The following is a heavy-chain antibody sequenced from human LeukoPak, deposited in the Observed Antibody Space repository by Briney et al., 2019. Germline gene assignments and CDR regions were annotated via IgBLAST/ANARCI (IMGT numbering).Heavy chain of an antibody. J-gene: IGHJ4*02. CDR2: INPNSGGT. CDR1: GYTFTGYY. CDR3: ARAYRWNYAYYFDY. Sequence: ASVKVSCKASGYTFTGYYMHWVRQAPGQGLEWMGWINPNSGGTNYAQKFQGRVTITRNTSINTAYMELSSLRSDDTAVYYCARAYRWNYAYYFDYWGQGTLVTVSS. D-gene: IGHD1-7*01. V-gene: IGHV1-2*02.